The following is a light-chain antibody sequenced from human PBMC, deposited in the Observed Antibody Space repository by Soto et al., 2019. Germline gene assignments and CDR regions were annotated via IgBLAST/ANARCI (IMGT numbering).Light chain of an antibody. Sequence: DIQMTQSPSSLYASVGDRVTITCQASQDISNYLNWYQQKPGKAPKLLIYEASKLETGVPSRFSGSGAGTDFTFTISILQPEDIATYYCQQYDNHFRFNFGPGTKVDIK. CDR2: EAS. CDR1: QDISNY. V-gene: IGKV1-33*01. CDR3: QQYDNHFRFN. J-gene: IGKJ3*01.